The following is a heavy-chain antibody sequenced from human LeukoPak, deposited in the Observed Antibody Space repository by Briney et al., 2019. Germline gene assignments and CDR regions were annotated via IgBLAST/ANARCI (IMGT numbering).Heavy chain of an antibody. J-gene: IGHJ4*01. D-gene: IGHD4-17*01. CDR3: ARAGDYGNCFDY. V-gene: IGHV3-53*01. CDR2: IYSGGST. Sequence: GGSLRHSCVAPLVTLSSTYTSCVRQAPGKGLEWGSVIYSGGSTYYADSVKGRFTISRDNSKNTLYLQMNSMRAADTAVLNCARAGDYGNCFDYWGHGTLVTVSS. CDR1: LVTLSSTY.